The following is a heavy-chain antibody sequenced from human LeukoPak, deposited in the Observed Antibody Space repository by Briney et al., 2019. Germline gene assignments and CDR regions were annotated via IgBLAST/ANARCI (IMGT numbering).Heavy chain of an antibody. Sequence: ASVKVSCKASGYTFTDYYIHWVRQAPGQGLEWMGWINPDTGGTNYAQKFQGRVTMTRDTSISTVYVELSRLRSDDTADFYCTREARAGNWFDPWGQGTLVTVSS. CDR3: TREARAGNWFDP. D-gene: IGHD5-12*01. CDR1: GYTFTDYY. CDR2: INPDTGGT. V-gene: IGHV1-2*02. J-gene: IGHJ5*02.